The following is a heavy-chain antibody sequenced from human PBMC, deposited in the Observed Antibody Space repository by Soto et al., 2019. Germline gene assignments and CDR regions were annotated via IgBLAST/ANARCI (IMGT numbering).Heavy chain of an antibody. Sequence: SVKVSCKASGGTFSSYAISWVRQAPGQGLEWMGGIIPIFGTANYAQKFQGRVTITADESTSTAYMERSSLRSEDTAVYYCARELYSYGSSAFQHWGQGTLVTVSS. CDR3: ARELYSYGSSAFQH. D-gene: IGHD5-18*01. V-gene: IGHV1-69*13. CDR2: IIPIFGTA. J-gene: IGHJ1*01. CDR1: GGTFSSYA.